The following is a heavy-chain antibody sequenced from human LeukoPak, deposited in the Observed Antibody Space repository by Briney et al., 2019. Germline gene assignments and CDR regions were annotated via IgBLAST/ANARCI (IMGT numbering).Heavy chain of an antibody. V-gene: IGHV4-59*01. CDR2: IYYSGST. CDR1: GGSISSYY. Sequence: PSETLSLTCTVSGGSISSYYWSWIRQPPGKGLEWIGYIYYSGSTNYNPSLKSRVTISVDTSKNQFSLKLSSVTAADTAVYYCARRAGFLAYGMDVWGQGTTVTVSS. J-gene: IGHJ6*02. CDR3: ARRAGFLAYGMDV. D-gene: IGHD2-21*01.